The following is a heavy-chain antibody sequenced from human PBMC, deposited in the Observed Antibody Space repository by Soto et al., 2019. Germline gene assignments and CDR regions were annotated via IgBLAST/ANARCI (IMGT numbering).Heavy chain of an antibody. CDR3: ARTRSSTLGFYYDGMDV. V-gene: IGHV1-69*06. D-gene: IGHD6-6*01. J-gene: IGHJ6*02. CDR1: GGTFSSYA. CDR2: IIPIFGTA. Sequence: ASVKGSCTASGGTFSSYAISWVRQAPGQGLEWMGGIIPIFGTANYAQKFQGRVTITADKSTTTGYMELSSLRSEDTAVYYCARTRSSTLGFYYDGMDVWGQGTTVTVSS.